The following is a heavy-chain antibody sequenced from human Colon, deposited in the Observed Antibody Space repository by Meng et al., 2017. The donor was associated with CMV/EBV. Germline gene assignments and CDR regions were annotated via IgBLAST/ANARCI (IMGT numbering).Heavy chain of an antibody. CDR3: ARGIGNS. CDR1: GYFISSGYY. V-gene: IGHV4-38-2*02. J-gene: IGHJ4*02. Sequence: GSLRLSCTVSGYFISSGYYWGWIRQPPGKGLEWIGSIYHSGSTYYNPSLKSRVTISVDTSKNQFSLKLSSVTAADTAVYYCARGIGNSWGQGTLVTVSS. CDR2: IYHSGST. D-gene: IGHD1-26*01.